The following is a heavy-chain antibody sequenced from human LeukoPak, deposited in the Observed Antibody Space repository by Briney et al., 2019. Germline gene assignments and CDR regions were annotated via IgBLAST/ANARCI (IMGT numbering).Heavy chain of an antibody. Sequence: SVKVSCKASGGTFSSYAISWVRQAPGQGLEWMGGIIPIFGTANYAQKFQGRVTITADESTSTAYMELSSLRSEDTAVYYCARDRSSTSCYSGMDVWGQGTTVTVSS. CDR2: IIPIFGTA. V-gene: IGHV1-69*13. J-gene: IGHJ6*02. CDR3: ARDRSSTSCYSGMDV. CDR1: GGTFSSYA. D-gene: IGHD2-2*01.